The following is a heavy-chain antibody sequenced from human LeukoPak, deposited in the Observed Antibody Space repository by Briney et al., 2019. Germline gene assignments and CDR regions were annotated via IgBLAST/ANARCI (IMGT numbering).Heavy chain of an antibody. CDR3: ARDRRGGFGEPRASLDS. D-gene: IGHD3-10*01. Sequence: GGSLRLSCGASGFTFSSYAMSWIRQAPGKGLEWVSYISSSGTPIYNADSVKGRFTISRDNAKNSLYLQMNGLRAEDTAVYYCARDRRGGFGEPRASLDSWGQGTLVTVSS. CDR2: ISSSGTPI. CDR1: GFTFSSYA. V-gene: IGHV3-11*01. J-gene: IGHJ4*02.